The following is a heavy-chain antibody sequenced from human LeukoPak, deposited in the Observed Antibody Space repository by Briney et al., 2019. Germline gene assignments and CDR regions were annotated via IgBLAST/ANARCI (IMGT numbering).Heavy chain of an antibody. J-gene: IGHJ4*02. CDR1: GFTFSSYA. V-gene: IGHV3-30*04. D-gene: IGHD3-9*01. Sequence: GGSLRLSCAASGFTFSSYAMHWVRQAPDKGLEWVAVISYDGSNKYYADSVKGRFTISRDNSKNTLYLQMNSLRAEDTAVYYCAREGTRYFDWSLHNPNFDYWGQGTLVTVSS. CDR2: ISYDGSNK. CDR3: AREGTRYFDWSLHNPNFDY.